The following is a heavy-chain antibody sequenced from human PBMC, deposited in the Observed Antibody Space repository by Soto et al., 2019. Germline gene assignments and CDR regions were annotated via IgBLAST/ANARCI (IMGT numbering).Heavy chain of an antibody. V-gene: IGHV4-31*03. CDR3: ARDSRGLFGYDYVCGSYRGGGYYGMDV. Sequence: PSETLSLTCTVSGGSISSGGYYWSWIRQRPGKGLEWIGYIYYSGSTYYNPSLKSRVTISVDTSKNQFSLKLSSVTAADTAVYYCARDSRGLFGYDYVCGSYRGGGYYGMDVCGQGTPVTVSS. CDR2: IYYSGST. D-gene: IGHD3-16*01. CDR1: GGSISSGGYY. J-gene: IGHJ6*02.